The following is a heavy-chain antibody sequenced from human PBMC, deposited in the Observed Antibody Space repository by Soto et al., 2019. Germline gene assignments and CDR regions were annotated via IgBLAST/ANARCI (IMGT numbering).Heavy chain of an antibody. CDR2: IYYDGSV. CDR3: ARHRIAVAGPLDY. J-gene: IGHJ4*02. Sequence: SETLSLTCTVSGGALRNSIYYWGWIRQPPGKGLEWIGTIYYDGSVAYSPSLKSRVTLSVDTSRNHFSVKINSVTAADTAVYFCARHRIAVAGPLDYWGQGTLVTVSS. V-gene: IGHV4-39*01. CDR1: GGALRNSIYY. D-gene: IGHD6-19*01.